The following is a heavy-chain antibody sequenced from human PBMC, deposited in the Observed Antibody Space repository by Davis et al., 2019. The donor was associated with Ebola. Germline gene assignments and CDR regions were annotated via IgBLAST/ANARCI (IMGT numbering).Heavy chain of an antibody. V-gene: IGHV4-34*01. CDR3: ASSVFGVVLAPYYFDY. Sequence: SETLSLTCAVYGGSFSGYYWTWIRQSPGTGLEWIGDITHGGATNYKPSLKSRVTMSADTSKNQFSLNLISVTAADTAVYYCASSVFGVVLAPYYFDYWDHGSLVTVSS. D-gene: IGHD3-3*01. CDR1: GGSFSGYY. CDR2: ITHGGAT. J-gene: IGHJ4*01.